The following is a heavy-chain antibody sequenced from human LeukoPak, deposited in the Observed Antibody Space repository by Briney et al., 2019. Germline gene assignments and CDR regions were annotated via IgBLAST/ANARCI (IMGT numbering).Heavy chain of an antibody. CDR3: ARDLDDFWSGYYGY. J-gene: IGHJ4*02. CDR1: GGSISSGSYY. D-gene: IGHD3-3*01. V-gene: IGHV4-61*02. Sequence: PSETLSLTCTVSGGSISSGSYYWGWIRQPAGKGREWIGRIYTSGSTNYNPSLKSRVTISVDTSKNQSSLKLSSVTAADTAVYYCARDLDDFWSGYYGYWGQGTLVTGSS. CDR2: IYTSGST.